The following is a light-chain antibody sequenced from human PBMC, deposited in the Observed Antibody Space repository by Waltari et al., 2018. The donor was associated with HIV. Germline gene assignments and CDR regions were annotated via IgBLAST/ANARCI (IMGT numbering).Light chain of an antibody. CDR3: QSFDSSLTGFV. J-gene: IGLJ1*01. Sequence: QSVLTQPPSVSGAPGQGVSNSCTGSGAGLEAPWYQQIAGKAPKLLIFGNNKRPSGVPARFFGSKSGTSASLAITGLQPEDEAHYYCQSFDSSLTGFVFGSGTEVVVL. CDR2: GNN. V-gene: IGLV1-40*01. CDR1: GAGLE.